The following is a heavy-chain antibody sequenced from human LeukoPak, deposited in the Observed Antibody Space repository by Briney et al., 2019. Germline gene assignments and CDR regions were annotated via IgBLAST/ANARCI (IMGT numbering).Heavy chain of an antibody. CDR2: MYHSGST. V-gene: IGHV4-39*07. CDR3: ATGPHSTSCHY. D-gene: IGHD2-2*01. J-gene: IGHJ4*02. CDR1: GGSISSSNSY. Sequence: ETLSLTCTVSGGSISSSNSYWGWIRQSPGKGLEWIGSMYHSGSTYYIPSLKSRVTMSVDASKNQFSLKVTAVTAADSAMYCCATGPHSTSCHYWGQGTLVTVSS.